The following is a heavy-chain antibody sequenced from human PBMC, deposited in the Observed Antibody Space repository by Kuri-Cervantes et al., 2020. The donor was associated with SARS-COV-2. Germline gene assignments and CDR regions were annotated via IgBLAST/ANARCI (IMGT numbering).Heavy chain of an antibody. D-gene: IGHD2-21*01. Sequence: GESLKISCAASGFTFSSYAMSWVRQAPGKGLEWVSAISGSGGSTYYADSVKGRFTISRDNSKNSLYLQMNSLRAEDTAVYYCAGILAYCGGDCYGWGQGTLVTVSS. CDR1: GFTFSSYA. V-gene: IGHV3-23*01. J-gene: IGHJ4*02. CDR3: AGILAYCGGDCYG. CDR2: ISGSGGST.